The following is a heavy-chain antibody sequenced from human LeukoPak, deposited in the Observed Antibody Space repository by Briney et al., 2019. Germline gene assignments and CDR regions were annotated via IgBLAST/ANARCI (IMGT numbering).Heavy chain of an antibody. Sequence: GRSLRLSCAASGFTFDDYAMHWVRQAPGKGLAWVSGISWNSGSIGYADSVKGRFTISRDNAKNSLYLQMNSLRAEDTALYYCAKGDLSYDFWSGYKGAFDIWGQGTMVTVSS. CDR1: GFTFDDYA. D-gene: IGHD3-3*01. CDR3: AKGDLSYDFWSGYKGAFDI. J-gene: IGHJ3*02. V-gene: IGHV3-9*01. CDR2: ISWNSGSI.